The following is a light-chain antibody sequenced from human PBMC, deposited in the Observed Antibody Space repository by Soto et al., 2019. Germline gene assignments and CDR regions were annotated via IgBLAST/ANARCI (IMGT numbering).Light chain of an antibody. Sequence: QSALTQPPSASGSPGQSVTISCTGTSSDVGGYNYVSWYQQHPGKAPKLMIYEVSKRPSGVPDRFSGSKSGNTASLTVSRHKAEDEADYYCSSYAGSNNVFGTGTKLTVL. J-gene: IGLJ1*01. V-gene: IGLV2-8*01. CDR2: EVS. CDR1: SSDVGGYNY. CDR3: SSYAGSNNV.